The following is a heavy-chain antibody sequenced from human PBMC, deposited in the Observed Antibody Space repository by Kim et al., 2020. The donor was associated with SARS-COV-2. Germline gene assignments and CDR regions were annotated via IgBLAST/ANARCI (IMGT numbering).Heavy chain of an antibody. V-gene: IGHV1-2*05. CDR3: ARGAFGDYYGSGSYGMDV. CDR2: INPNSGGT. D-gene: IGHD3-10*01. CDR1: GYTFTGYY. J-gene: IGHJ6*02. Sequence: ASVKVSCKASGYTFTGYYMHWVRQAPGQGLEWMGRINPNSGGTNYAQKFQGRVTMTRDTSISTAYMELSRLRSDDTVVYYCARGAFGDYYGSGSYGMDVWGQGTTVTVSS.